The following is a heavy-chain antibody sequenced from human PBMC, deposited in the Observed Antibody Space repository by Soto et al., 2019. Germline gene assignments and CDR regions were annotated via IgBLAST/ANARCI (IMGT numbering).Heavy chain of an antibody. Sequence: GGSLRLSCAASGFPFSSYEMNLVRQSPGKGLEWVSYISISGSTIYYADSVKGRFTISRDNAKNSLYLQMNSLRAEDTAVYYCARDHKGGYYDYGTDVWGQGTSVTVFS. CDR1: GFPFSSYE. J-gene: IGHJ6*02. CDR3: ARDHKGGYYDYGTDV. CDR2: ISISGSTI. V-gene: IGHV3-48*03.